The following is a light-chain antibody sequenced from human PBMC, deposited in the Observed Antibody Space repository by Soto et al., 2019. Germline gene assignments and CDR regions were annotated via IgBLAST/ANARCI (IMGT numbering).Light chain of an antibody. Sequence: THSPAPVSVSPAERATLPCRASQRVXSDLGCYKQKPGQAPRILTXDPSNRATAIPARFSGSGSGRDFTLTISSMRSEDLAAYYGRQYNNAPTWTFAQGTKVDIK. V-gene: IGKV3D-15*01. J-gene: IGKJ1*01. CDR1: QRVXSD. CDR2: DPS. CDR3: RQYNNAPTWT.